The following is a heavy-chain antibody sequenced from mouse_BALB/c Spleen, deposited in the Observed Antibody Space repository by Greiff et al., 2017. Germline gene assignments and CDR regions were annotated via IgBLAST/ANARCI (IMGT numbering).Heavy chain of an antibody. CDR2: INPYNDGT. Sequence: VQLQQSGPELVKPGASVKMSCKASGYTFTSYVMHWVKQKPGQGLEWIGYINPYNDGTKYNEKFKGKATLTSDKSSSTAYMELSSLTSEDSAVYDCAREHGSSYWYFDVWGAGTTVTVSS. J-gene: IGHJ1*01. CDR1: GYTFTSYV. CDR3: AREHGSSYWYFDV. D-gene: IGHD1-1*01. V-gene: IGHV1-14*01.